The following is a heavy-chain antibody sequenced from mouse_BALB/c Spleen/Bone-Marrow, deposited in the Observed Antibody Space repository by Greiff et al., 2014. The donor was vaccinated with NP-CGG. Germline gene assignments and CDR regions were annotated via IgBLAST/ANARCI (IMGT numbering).Heavy chain of an antibody. J-gene: IGHJ4*01. CDR3: TRREYYRYDRAMDY. Sequence: QVQLQQPGAELVKPGASVKLSCKASGYTFTSYYMYWVKQRPGQGLEWIGEINPSNGGTNFNEKFKSKATLTVDKSSSTAYVQLSSLTSEDSAVYYCTRREYYRYDRAMDYWGQGTSVTVSS. D-gene: IGHD2-14*01. V-gene: IGHV1S81*02. CDR1: GYTFTSYY. CDR2: INPSNGGT.